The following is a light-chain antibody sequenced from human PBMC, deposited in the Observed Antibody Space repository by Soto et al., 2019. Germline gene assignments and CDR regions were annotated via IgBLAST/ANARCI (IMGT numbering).Light chain of an antibody. Sequence: SYELPQSPSVSVAPGQTATVTCGGRNIGAKSVHWYQQKPGQAPVLVVYDDSVRPSGIPERFSGSNSGNTATLTISRVEVGDEADYYCQVWDSGSTQYVFGAGTKFTVL. V-gene: IGLV3-21*02. CDR1: NIGAKS. J-gene: IGLJ1*01. CDR3: QVWDSGSTQYV. CDR2: DDS.